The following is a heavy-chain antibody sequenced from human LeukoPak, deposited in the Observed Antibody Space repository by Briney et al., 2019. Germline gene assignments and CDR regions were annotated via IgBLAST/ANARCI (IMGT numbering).Heavy chain of an antibody. CDR3: ARNMVAGYYYYYYGMDV. D-gene: IGHD2-15*01. CDR2: IYYSGST. CDR1: GGSISSYY. V-gene: IGHV4-59*08. Sequence: SETLSLTCTVSGGSISSYYWSWIRQPPGKGLEWIGYIYYSGSTNYNPSLKSRVTISVDTSKNQFSLKLSSVTAADTAVYYCARNMVAGYYYYYYGMDVWGQGTTVTVSS. J-gene: IGHJ6*02.